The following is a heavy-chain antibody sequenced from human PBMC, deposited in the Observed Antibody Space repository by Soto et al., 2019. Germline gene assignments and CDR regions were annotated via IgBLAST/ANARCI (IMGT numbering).Heavy chain of an antibody. J-gene: IGHJ5*02. D-gene: IGHD3-10*02. V-gene: IGHV3-21*01. CDR1: GFTFSSYS. CDR2: ISSSRSYI. Sequence: EVQLVESGGGLVKPGGSLILSCAASGFTFSSYSMNWFRQAPGKGLEWVSSISSSRSYIYYADSVKGRFTISRDNAKSTRYLQMNSLRAEDPAVYYCAICWTQHCNGFPPWCRGTLVTVFS. CDR3: AICWTQHCNGFPP.